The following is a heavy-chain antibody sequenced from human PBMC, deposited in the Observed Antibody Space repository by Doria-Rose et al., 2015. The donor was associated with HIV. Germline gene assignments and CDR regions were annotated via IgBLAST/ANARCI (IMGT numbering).Heavy chain of an antibody. J-gene: IGHJ3*02. V-gene: IGHV3-49*03. CDR2: IRSQVYGGTT. Sequence: VQLVESGGDLVQPGRSLRLSCTASGFVFGDYAMTWFRQAPGKGLEWVGFIRSQVYGGTTEYAASVKGRFTISRDDSKSIAYLQMNSLKTEDTAVYYCTRKKGGSPDALDIWGQGTMVTVSS. D-gene: IGHD2-15*01. CDR1: GFVFGDYA. CDR3: TRKKGGSPDALDI.